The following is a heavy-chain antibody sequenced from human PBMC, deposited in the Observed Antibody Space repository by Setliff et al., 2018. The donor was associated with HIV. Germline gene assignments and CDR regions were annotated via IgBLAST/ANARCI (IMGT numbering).Heavy chain of an antibody. CDR3: ARDRAARPHPRYFDL. CDR2: IIPIFGTA. Sequence: VASVKVSCKASGGTFSSYAISWVRQAPGQGLEWMGGIIPIFGTANYAQKFQGRVTITTDESTSTAYVELSSLRSEDTAVYYCARDRAARPHPRYFDLWGRGTLVTVSS. D-gene: IGHD6-6*01. V-gene: IGHV1-69*05. CDR1: GGTFSSYA. J-gene: IGHJ2*01.